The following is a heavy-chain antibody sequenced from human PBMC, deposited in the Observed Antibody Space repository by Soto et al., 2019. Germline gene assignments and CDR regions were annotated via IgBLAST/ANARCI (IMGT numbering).Heavy chain of an antibody. V-gene: IGHV4-4*07. CDR3: ARAYYEILTGSYAMDV. Sequence: QVQLQESGPRLVKPSETLSLTCTVSDDFISSYYWNWIRQPAGKGLEWIGRASTSGATNYNPSLESRVTMSVDTSKKQFSLKLTSVTAADTAVYFCARAYYEILTGSYAMDVWGQGTTVTVSS. D-gene: IGHD3-9*01. CDR1: DDFISSYY. CDR2: ASTSGAT. J-gene: IGHJ6*02.